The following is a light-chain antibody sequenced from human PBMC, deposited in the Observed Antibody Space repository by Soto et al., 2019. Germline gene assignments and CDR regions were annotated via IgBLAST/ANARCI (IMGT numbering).Light chain of an antibody. CDR2: GAS. CDR3: QQYTSSLYT. Sequence: ESVLTQSPGTLSLSPGERATLSCRASQSVRSSYLAWYQQKPGQAPRLLIYGASSRATGTPDRFSGSGSGTDFTLTISILEPDDFAVYYCQQYTSSLYTFGQGTNLEI. J-gene: IGKJ2*01. CDR1: QSVRSSY. V-gene: IGKV3-20*01.